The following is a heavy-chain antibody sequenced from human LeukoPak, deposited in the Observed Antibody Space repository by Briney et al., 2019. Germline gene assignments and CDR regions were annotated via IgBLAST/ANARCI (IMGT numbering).Heavy chain of an antibody. CDR1: GYTLTELS. CDR3: AIASPYGSGSYYRPLAY. V-gene: IGHV1-24*01. D-gene: IGHD3-10*01. Sequence: EASVKLSCTVSGYTLTELSMHWVRQAPGKGLEWMGGFDPENGETIYAQTFQGRVTMTEDTSTDTAYMELSSLRSEDTAVYYCAIASPYGSGSYYRPLAYWGQGTLATVSS. CDR2: FDPENGET. J-gene: IGHJ4*02.